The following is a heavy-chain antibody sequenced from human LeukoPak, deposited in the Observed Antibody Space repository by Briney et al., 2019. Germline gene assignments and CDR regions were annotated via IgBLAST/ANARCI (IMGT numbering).Heavy chain of an antibody. J-gene: IGHJ6*03. CDR1: GYSFTNYA. V-gene: IGHV1-3*03. CDR2: IYGDNANT. Sequence: GASVKVSCKASGYSFTNYAMNWVRQAPGQRLEWMGWIYGDNANTKYSQEFQGRVTITRDTSASTAYTELSSLRSEDMAVYYCVRGVPGVYYYYYMDVWGKGTTVTVSS. D-gene: IGHD2-8*01. CDR3: VRGVPGVYYYYYMDV.